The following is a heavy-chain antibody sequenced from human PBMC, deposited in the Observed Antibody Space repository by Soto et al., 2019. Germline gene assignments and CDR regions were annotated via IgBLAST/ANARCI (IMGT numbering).Heavy chain of an antibody. Sequence: GGSLRLSCSASGFTFSSYAMHWVRQAPGKGLEYVSAISSNGGSTYYADSVKGRFTISRDNSKNTLYLQMSSLRAEDTAVYYCVKDLRMKQQGLDYWGQGTLVTVSS. J-gene: IGHJ4*02. CDR2: ISSNGGST. V-gene: IGHV3-64D*08. CDR3: VKDLRMKQQGLDY. CDR1: GFTFSSYA. D-gene: IGHD6-13*01.